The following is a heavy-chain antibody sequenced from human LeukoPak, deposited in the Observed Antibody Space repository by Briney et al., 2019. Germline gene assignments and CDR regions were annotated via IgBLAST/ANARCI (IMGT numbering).Heavy chain of an antibody. Sequence: PGGSLRLSCAASGFIFDDSAMHWVRQAPGRGLEWVSLISRDGGSIYYADSVKGRFTISRDNSKNSLNLQMNSLRVEDTALYYCVKDGDYYGSGKGFAAFDIWGQGTMVTVSS. CDR1: GFIFDDSA. D-gene: IGHD3-10*01. J-gene: IGHJ3*02. CDR3: VKDGDYYGSGKGFAAFDI. CDR2: ISRDGGSI. V-gene: IGHV3-43D*03.